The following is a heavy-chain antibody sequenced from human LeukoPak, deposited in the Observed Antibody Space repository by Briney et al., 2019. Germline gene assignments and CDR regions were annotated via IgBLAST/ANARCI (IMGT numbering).Heavy chain of an antibody. J-gene: IGHJ4*02. V-gene: IGHV4-4*02. D-gene: IGHD2-15*01. CDR3: VRGYCSGATCYHFDY. CDR1: GGSISSSNW. CDR2: IYHSGST. Sequence: SGTLSLTCAVSGGSISSSNWWSWVRQPPGKGLEWIGEIYHSGSTNYNPSLKSRITISVDTSKNQFSLKLSSVTAADTAVYYCVRGYCSGATCYHFDYWGQGTLVTVSS.